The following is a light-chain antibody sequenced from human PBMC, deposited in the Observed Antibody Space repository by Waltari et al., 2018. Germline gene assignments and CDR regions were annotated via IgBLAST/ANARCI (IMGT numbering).Light chain of an antibody. CDR2: GAS. CDR1: QSVRSN. J-gene: IGKJ1*01. V-gene: IGKV3-15*01. Sequence: EIVMTQSPATLSVSPGERATLSCRASQSVRSNLAWYQQKPGQAPRLLIYGASTRATGIPARFSGSGSGTEFTLTISSLQSEDFAVYYCQQYNNWPWTFGQVTKVEIK. CDR3: QQYNNWPWT.